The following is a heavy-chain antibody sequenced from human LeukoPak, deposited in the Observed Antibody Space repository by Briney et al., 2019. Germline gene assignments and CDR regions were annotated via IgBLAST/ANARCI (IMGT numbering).Heavy chain of an antibody. Sequence: GASVKVSCKASGYTFTSYGISWVRQAPGQGLEWMGWISAYNGNTNYAQKLQGRVTMTTDTSTSTAYMELRSLRSDDTAVYYCARAGKYDFWSGVNWFDPWGQGTLVTVSS. CDR3: ARAGKYDFWSGVNWFDP. J-gene: IGHJ5*02. V-gene: IGHV1-18*01. D-gene: IGHD3-3*01. CDR2: ISAYNGNT. CDR1: GYTFTSYG.